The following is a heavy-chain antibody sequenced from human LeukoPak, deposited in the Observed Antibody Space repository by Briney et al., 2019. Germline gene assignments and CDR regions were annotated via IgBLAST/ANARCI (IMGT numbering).Heavy chain of an antibody. J-gene: IGHJ5*02. CDR2: ISGSGGST. D-gene: IGHD1-7*01. CDR3: AKEAGNWNYGWFDP. V-gene: IGHV3-23*01. Sequence: GGSLRLSCAASGFTFSNYAMSWVRQAPGKGLEWVSGISGSGGSTYYADSLKGRFTISRDNSKNTLYLQMNSLRAEDTAVYYCAKEAGNWNYGWFDPWGQGTLVTVSS. CDR1: GFTFSNYA.